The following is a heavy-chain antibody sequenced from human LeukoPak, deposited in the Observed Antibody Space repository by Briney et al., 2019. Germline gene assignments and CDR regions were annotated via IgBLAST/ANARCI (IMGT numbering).Heavy chain of an antibody. CDR3: AVSVQAASIPAFDY. CDR2: IHPSSGGT. J-gene: IGHJ4*02. V-gene: IGHV1-2*02. CDR1: GDTLTVQK. Sequence: ASVKVSCRASGDTLTVQKMHWMRQAPGQGLEWMGWIHPSSGGTKYAQKFQGRVTMTRDTSISTAYMELSSLRSDDTAVYYCAVSVQAASIPAFDYWGQGALVTVSS. D-gene: IGHD6-25*01.